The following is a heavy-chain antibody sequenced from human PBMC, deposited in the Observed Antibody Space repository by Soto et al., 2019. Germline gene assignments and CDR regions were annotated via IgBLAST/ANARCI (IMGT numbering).Heavy chain of an antibody. CDR2: ISSSGSTI. CDR1: GFTFSSYE. CDR3: ASFRPPNTYYYYGMDV. Sequence: PGVSLRLSCAASGFTFSSYEMNWVRQAPGKGLEWVSYISSSGSTIYYADSVKGRFTISRDNAKNSLYLQMNSLRAEDTAVYYCASFRPPNTYYYYGMDVWGQGTTVTVSS. D-gene: IGHD3-10*01. V-gene: IGHV3-48*03. J-gene: IGHJ6*02.